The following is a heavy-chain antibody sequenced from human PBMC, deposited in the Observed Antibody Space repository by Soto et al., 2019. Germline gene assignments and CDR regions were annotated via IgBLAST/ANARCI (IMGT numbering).Heavy chain of an antibody. V-gene: IGHV1-18*04. CDR3: ARRRASLIAH. CDR1: GYNFTSYG. Sequence: QVQLVQSGGEVKKPGASVKVSCKASGYNFTSYGISWVRQAPGQGLEWVGWISVDNGATKQAQKLLGRLTMTTDTSTSTAYMELRNLKSDDTAVYYCARRRASLIAHWGQGTLVTVS. CDR2: ISVDNGAT. D-gene: IGHD2-15*01. J-gene: IGHJ4*02.